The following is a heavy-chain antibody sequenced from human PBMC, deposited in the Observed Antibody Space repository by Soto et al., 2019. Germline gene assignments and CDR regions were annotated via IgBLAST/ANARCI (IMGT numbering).Heavy chain of an antibody. CDR2: ISGSGGST. Sequence: PGGSLRLSCAASGLTFSSYAMSWVRQAPGKGLEWVSAISGSGGSTYYADSVKGRFTISRDNSKNTLYLQMNSLRAEDTAVYYCAKERSLEEREGYYYYDYGMDVWGQGTTVTVSS. V-gene: IGHV3-23*01. CDR3: AKERSLEEREGYYYYDYGMDV. J-gene: IGHJ6*02. D-gene: IGHD1-1*01. CDR1: GLTFSSYA.